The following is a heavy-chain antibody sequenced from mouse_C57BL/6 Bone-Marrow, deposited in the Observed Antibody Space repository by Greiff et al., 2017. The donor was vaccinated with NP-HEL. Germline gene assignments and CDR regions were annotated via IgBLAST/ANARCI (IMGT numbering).Heavy chain of an antibody. V-gene: IGHV14-4*01. CDR1: GFNIKDDY. D-gene: IGHD4-1*01. CDR2: LDPENGDT. CDR3: TTLGFAY. Sequence: DVQLQESGAELVRPGASVKLSCTASGFNIKDDYMHWVKQRPEQGLEWIGWLDPENGDTEYASKFQGKATITADISSNTAYLQLSSLTSEDTAVYYCTTLGFAYWGQGTLVTVSA. J-gene: IGHJ3*01.